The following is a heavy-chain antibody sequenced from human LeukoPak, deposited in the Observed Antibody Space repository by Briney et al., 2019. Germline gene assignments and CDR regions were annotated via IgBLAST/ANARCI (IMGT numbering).Heavy chain of an antibody. D-gene: IGHD3-10*01. V-gene: IGHV4-59*01. CDR1: GGSISTYY. CDR2: IFYSGNT. J-gene: IGHJ4*02. CDR3: AIVGYRYGLDH. Sequence: NPSETLPLTCTVSGGSISTYYWSWIRQPPGKGLEWIGYIFYSGNTNYNPSLKSRVTISVDTSKNHFSLKLSSVTAADTAVYYCAIVGYRYGLDHRGQGTLVTVSS.